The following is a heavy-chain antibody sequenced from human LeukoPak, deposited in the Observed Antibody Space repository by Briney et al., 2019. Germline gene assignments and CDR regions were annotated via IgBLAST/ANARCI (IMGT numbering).Heavy chain of an antibody. D-gene: IGHD3-22*01. J-gene: IGHJ4*02. Sequence: GGSLRLSCAASGFTFSSYWMNWARQAPGKGLEWVASINHNGNVNYYVDSVKGRFTISRDNAKNSLYLQMSNLRAEDTAVYFCARVWPYERSGYYFDYWGQGTLVTVSS. CDR3: ARVWPYERSGYYFDY. CDR1: GFTFSSYW. V-gene: IGHV3-7*03. CDR2: INHNGNVN.